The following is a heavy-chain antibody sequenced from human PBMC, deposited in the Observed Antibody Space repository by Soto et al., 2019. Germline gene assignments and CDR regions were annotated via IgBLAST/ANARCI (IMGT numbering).Heavy chain of an antibody. Sequence: EVQLVESGGGLVQPGGSLRLSCAASGFTFNTYSMNWVRQAPGKGLEWISYISSSSSTIYYADSVKGRFTISRDNAKKSLYLQMNTLRAEDTAVYYCARVLSLNWFDSWGQGTLVTVSS. J-gene: IGHJ5*01. CDR3: ARVLSLNWFDS. V-gene: IGHV3-48*01. CDR1: GFTFNTYS. CDR2: ISSSSSTI.